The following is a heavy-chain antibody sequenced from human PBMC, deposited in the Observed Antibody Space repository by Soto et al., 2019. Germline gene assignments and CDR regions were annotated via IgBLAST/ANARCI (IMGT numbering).Heavy chain of an antibody. Sequence: SETLSLTCTVSGVSVSTGGYFWTWIRQHPGKGLEWTGNIYYSGMTYYNPSLRGRVSISLDPSESQFSLKLNSVTAAGTAVYYCARDSSGPGYSYGKFDYWGQGALVTVSS. J-gene: IGHJ4*02. D-gene: IGHD5-18*01. CDR2: IYYSGMT. CDR1: GVSVSTGGYF. V-gene: IGHV4-31*03. CDR3: ARDSSGPGYSYGKFDY.